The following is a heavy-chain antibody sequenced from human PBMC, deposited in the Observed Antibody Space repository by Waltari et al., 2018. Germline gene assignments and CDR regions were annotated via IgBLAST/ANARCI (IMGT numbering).Heavy chain of an antibody. Sequence: QLQLQESGPGLVEPSETLSLTCTASRGPISTSSHLWDWIRRPPGKGLEWIGSIYYSGSTFYNPSLESRVTISVDTSKNQFSLKLTSVTAADTAEYYCARIGSVNWFDPWGQGILVTASS. V-gene: IGHV4-39*01. D-gene: IGHD3-10*01. J-gene: IGHJ5*02. CDR2: IYYSGST. CDR3: ARIGSVNWFDP. CDR1: RGPISTSSHL.